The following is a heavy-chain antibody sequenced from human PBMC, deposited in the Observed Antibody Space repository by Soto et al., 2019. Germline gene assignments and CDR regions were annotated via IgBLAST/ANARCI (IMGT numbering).Heavy chain of an antibody. V-gene: IGHV1-18*01. D-gene: IGHD2-15*01. J-gene: IGHJ4*02. CDR3: ARTCRSGGSCYHEY. Sequence: AASVKVSCKASGYTFSSFGINWVRQAPVQGLEWVGWVSVYNDDTKYAQNFQGRVSLTTDTSTSTTYMEVGSLRSDDTAVYYCARTCRSGGSCYHEYWGEGTLVTVSS. CDR2: VSVYNDDT. CDR1: GYTFSSFG.